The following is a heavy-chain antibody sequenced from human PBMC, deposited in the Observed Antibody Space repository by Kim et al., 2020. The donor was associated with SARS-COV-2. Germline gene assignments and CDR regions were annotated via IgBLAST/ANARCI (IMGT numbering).Heavy chain of an antibody. CDR2: ISAYNGNT. D-gene: IGHD3-22*01. V-gene: IGHV1-18*01. J-gene: IGHJ4*02. Sequence: ASVKVSCKASGYTFTSYGISWVRQAPGQGLEWMGWISAYNGNTNYAQKLQGTVTMTTDTSTSTAYMELRSLRSDDTAVYYCARDTYYYDSSGYYRYYFDYWGQGTLVTVSS. CDR3: ARDTYYYDSSGYYRYYFDY. CDR1: GYTFTSYG.